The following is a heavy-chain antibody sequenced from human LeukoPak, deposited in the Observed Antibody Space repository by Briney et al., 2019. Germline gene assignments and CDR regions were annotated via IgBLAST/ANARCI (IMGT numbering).Heavy chain of an antibody. V-gene: IGHV4-4*07. D-gene: IGHD3-10*01. Sequence: SETLSLTCTVSGCSLSSYYWSWIRQPAGKGMEWIGRIYTSGSTNYNPSLKRRVTMSVDTSKNQFSLKLSSVTAADTAVYYCARDSYGSGNDWGQGTLVTVSS. J-gene: IGHJ4*02. CDR3: ARDSYGSGND. CDR1: GCSLSSYY. CDR2: IYTSGST.